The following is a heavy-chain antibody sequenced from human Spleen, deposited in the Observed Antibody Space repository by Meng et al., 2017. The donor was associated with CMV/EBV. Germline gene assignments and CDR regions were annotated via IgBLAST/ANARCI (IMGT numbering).Heavy chain of an antibody. CDR3: ARGEDSSGYLDY. D-gene: IGHD3-22*01. J-gene: IGHJ4*02. Sequence: CKASGGSFSSYAISCVRQAPGQGLEWMGGIIPIFGTANYAQKFQGRVTITTDESTSTAYMELSSLRSEDTAVYYCARGEDSSGYLDYWGQGTLVTVSS. CDR1: GGSFSSYA. CDR2: IIPIFGTA. V-gene: IGHV1-69*05.